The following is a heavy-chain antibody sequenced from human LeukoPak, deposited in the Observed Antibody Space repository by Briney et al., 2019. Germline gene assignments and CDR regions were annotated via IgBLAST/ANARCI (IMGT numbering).Heavy chain of an antibody. CDR1: GYTFTSHY. CDR2: INPSGGST. V-gene: IGHV1-46*01. J-gene: IGHJ4*02. Sequence: ASVKVSCKASGYTFTSHYMHWVRQAPGQGLEWMGIINPSGGSTSYAQKFQGRVTMTRDMSTSTVYMELSSLRSEDTAVYYCARANTAMTNLDYWGQGTLVTVSS. CDR3: ARANTAMTNLDY. D-gene: IGHD5-18*01.